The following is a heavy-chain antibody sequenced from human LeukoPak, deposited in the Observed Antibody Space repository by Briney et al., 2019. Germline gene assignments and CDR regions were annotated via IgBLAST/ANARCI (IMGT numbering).Heavy chain of an antibody. Sequence: SETLSLTCTVSGGSISTYYWSWVRQSPGKGLEWIGHIDYSGSTNYNPSLESRVAMSVDTSKKQFSLKLSSVTAADTAVYYCAREGPGYYYYMDVWGKGTTVTVSS. V-gene: IGHV4-59*01. CDR2: IDYSGST. J-gene: IGHJ6*03. CDR3: AREGPGYYYYMDV. CDR1: GGSISTYY.